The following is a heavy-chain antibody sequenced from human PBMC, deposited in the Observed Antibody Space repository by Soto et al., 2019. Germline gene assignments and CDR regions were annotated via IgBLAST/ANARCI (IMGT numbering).Heavy chain of an antibody. CDR1: GFTFSSYA. D-gene: IGHD3-3*01. V-gene: IGHV3-23*01. Sequence: EVQLLESGGGLVQPGGSLRLSCAASGFTFSSYAMSWVRQAPGKGLEWVSAISGSGGSTYYADSVKGRFTISRDNSKNTLYLQMNSLRAEDTAVYYCAKDGVRGLAGRITIFGVVTGIDYCGQGTLGTVSS. CDR3: AKDGVRGLAGRITIFGVVTGIDY. J-gene: IGHJ4*02. CDR2: ISGSGGST.